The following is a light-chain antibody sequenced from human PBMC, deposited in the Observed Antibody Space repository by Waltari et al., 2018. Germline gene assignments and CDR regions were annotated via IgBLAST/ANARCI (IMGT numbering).Light chain of an antibody. CDR2: HAS. J-gene: IGKJ1*01. CDR3: QHYESLPVT. V-gene: IGKV3-20*01. CDR1: QSISKY. Sequence: ELVLTQSPGTLSLSPGERATLSCRASQSISKYLAWYQQKPGQAPRLLIYHASSRAAGIPDRFSGRGSGTDVSLSISRLEPEDFAVYYCQHYESLPVTFGQGTKVEIK.